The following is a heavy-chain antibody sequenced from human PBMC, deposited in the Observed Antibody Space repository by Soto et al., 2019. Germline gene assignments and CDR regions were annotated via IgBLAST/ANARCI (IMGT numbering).Heavy chain of an antibody. Sequence: SETLSLTCTVSGGSISSYCWSWIRQPPGKGLEWIGYIYYSGSTNYNPSLKSRVTISVDTSKNQFSLKLSSVTAADTAVYYCARVPAYRITGTTSAYYYGMDVWGQGTTVTVSS. J-gene: IGHJ6*02. CDR2: IYYSGST. CDR3: ARVPAYRITGTTSAYYYGMDV. D-gene: IGHD1-7*01. CDR1: GGSISSYC. V-gene: IGHV4-59*01.